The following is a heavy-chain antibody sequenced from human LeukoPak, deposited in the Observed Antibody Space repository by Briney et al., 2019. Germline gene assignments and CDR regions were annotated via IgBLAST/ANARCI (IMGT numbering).Heavy chain of an antibody. CDR1: GYTLTELS. D-gene: IGHD3/OR15-3a*01. CDR2: FDPKDGET. CDR3: ARRKARDLILDY. V-gene: IGHV1-24*01. J-gene: IGHJ4*02. Sequence: GASVKVSCKVSGYTLTELSMHWVRQAPGKGLEWMEGFDPKDGETIYAQKFQGRVTMTEDTSTDTAYMELSSLRSEDTAVYYCARRKARDLILDYWGQGTLVTVSS.